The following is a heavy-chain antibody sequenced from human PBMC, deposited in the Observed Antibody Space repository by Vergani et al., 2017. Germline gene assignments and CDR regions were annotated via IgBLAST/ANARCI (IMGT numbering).Heavy chain of an antibody. V-gene: IGHV3-23*01. Sequence: EVQLLESGGGLVQPGGSLRLSCAASGFTFSSYAMSWVRQAPGKGLEWVSAISGSGGSTYYADSVKGRFTISRDNTKNTLYLQMNSLRAEDTAVYYCAKDELGSSWYVGGYYFDYWGQGTLVTVSS. CDR3: AKDELGSSWYVGGYYFDY. CDR1: GFTFSSYA. J-gene: IGHJ4*02. D-gene: IGHD6-13*01. CDR2: ISGSGGST.